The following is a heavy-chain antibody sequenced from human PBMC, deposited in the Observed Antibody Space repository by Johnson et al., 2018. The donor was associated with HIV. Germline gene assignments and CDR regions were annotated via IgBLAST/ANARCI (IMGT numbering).Heavy chain of an antibody. CDR3: ATDILFATARSDHDAFDT. Sequence: VQLVESGGGLVQPGGSLRLSCAASGFSFSSYAMSWVRQVPGKGLAWVSRIDSVGRGTSYADSVKGRLTISRDNAKNSLFLQINSLRGEDTGVYYCATDILFATARSDHDAFDTWGQGTMVTVSS. CDR2: IDSVGRGT. D-gene: IGHD3-9*01. CDR1: GFSFSSYA. J-gene: IGHJ3*02. V-gene: IGHV3-23*03.